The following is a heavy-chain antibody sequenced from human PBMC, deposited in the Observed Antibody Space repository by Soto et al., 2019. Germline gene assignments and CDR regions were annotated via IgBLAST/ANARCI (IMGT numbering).Heavy chain of an antibody. V-gene: IGHV3-30*04. CDR1: GFTFSSYA. CDR2: ISYDGSTK. Sequence: QVQLVESGGGVVQPGRSLRLSCAASGFTFSSYAMHWVRQAPGKGLEWVAIISYDGSTKFYADSVKGRFTISRDNSKNTLYLEVNSLRAEETAVHRCARDLSHCSGGSRCSPYALDDWGQGTMVPVSS. CDR3: ARDLSHCSGGSRCSPYALDD. D-gene: IGHD2-15*01. J-gene: IGHJ6*02.